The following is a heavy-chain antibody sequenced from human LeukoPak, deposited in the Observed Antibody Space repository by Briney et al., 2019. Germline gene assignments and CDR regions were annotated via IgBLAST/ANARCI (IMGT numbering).Heavy chain of an antibody. J-gene: IGHJ4*02. CDR2: INSDGSST. V-gene: IGHV3-74*01. CDR3: AREAIFGVVLGHDY. D-gene: IGHD3-3*01. CDR1: GFTFSSYW. Sequence: RPGGSLRLSCAASGFTFSSYWMHWVRQAPGKGLVWVSRINSDGSSTSYADSVKGRFTISRDNAKNTLYLQMNSLRAEDTAVYYCAREAIFGVVLGHDYWGQGTLVTASS.